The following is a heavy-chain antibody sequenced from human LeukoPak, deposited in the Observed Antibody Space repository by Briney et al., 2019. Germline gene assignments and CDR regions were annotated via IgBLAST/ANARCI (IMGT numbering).Heavy chain of an antibody. D-gene: IGHD7-27*01. CDR1: GFTFSHYG. CDR2: TRYDESKK. CDR3: AKESQLTGDPGYAFDI. V-gene: IGHV3-30*02. J-gene: IGHJ3*02. Sequence: GGSLRLSCAASGFTFSHYGMHWVRQAPGKGLEWVAFTRYDESKKHYADSVKGRFTISRDNSKNTLYLQMNSLRAEDTAVYYCAKESQLTGDPGYAFDIWGQGTMVTVSS.